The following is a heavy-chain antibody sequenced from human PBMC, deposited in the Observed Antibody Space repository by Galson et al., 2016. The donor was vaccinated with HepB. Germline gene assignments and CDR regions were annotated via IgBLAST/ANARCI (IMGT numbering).Heavy chain of an antibody. J-gene: IGHJ4*02. V-gene: IGHV3-11*03. CDR2: ISSSSTYT. D-gene: IGHD4-17*01. Sequence: SLRLSCAASGFNFSDYYMTWIRQAPGKGLEWVSYISSSSTYTNYVDSVKGRFTVSRDNAKNSLYLQMNSLRDEDMAVYYCATRGATVTSFDHWGQGTLVTVSS. CDR1: GFNFSDYY. CDR3: ATRGATVTSFDH.